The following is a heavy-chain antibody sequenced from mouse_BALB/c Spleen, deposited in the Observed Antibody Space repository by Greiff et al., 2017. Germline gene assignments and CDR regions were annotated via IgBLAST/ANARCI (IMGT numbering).Heavy chain of an antibody. Sequence: QVQLQQSGAELVRPGTSVKVSCKASGYAFTNYLIEWAKQRPGQGLEWIGVINPGSGGTNYNEKFKGKATLTADKSSSTAYMQLSSLTSDDSAVYFCARSYDGYYVYYAMDYWGQGTSVTVSS. CDR2: INPGSGGT. CDR1: GYAFTNYL. D-gene: IGHD2-3*01. J-gene: IGHJ4*01. V-gene: IGHV1-54*01. CDR3: ARSYDGYYVYYAMDY.